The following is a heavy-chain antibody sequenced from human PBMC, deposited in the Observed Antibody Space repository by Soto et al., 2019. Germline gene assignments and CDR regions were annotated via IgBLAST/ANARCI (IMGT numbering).Heavy chain of an antibody. Sequence: GGSLRLSCAASGFTFNTYTMSWVRQAPGKGLEWVSVIYSGGSTYYADSVKGRFTISRDNSKNTLYLQMNSLRVEDTAVYYCAREGIAADTIHRGLDYWGQGTLVTVSS. D-gene: IGHD6-13*01. CDR3: AREGIAADTIHRGLDY. J-gene: IGHJ4*02. V-gene: IGHV3-66*01. CDR1: GFTFNTYT. CDR2: IYSGGST.